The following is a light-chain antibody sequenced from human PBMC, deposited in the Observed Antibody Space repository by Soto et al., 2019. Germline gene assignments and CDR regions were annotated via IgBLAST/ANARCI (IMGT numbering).Light chain of an antibody. CDR2: DVS. Sequence: QPVLTQPASVSGSPGQSITISCTGTSSDFGGYNYVSWYQQHPGKAPKLMIYDVSNRPSGASNRFSGSKSGNTASLTISGLQAEDEADYYCSSYTSSSTLLFGGGTKLTVL. V-gene: IGLV2-14*01. CDR1: SSDFGGYNY. J-gene: IGLJ2*01. CDR3: SSYTSSSTLL.